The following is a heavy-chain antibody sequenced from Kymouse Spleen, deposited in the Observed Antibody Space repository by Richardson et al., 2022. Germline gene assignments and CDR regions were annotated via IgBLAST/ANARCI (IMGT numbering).Heavy chain of an antibody. J-gene: IGHJ5*02. CDR3: ARHIRYFDWLLNWFDP. V-gene: IGHV5-51*01. CDR2: IYPGDSDT. Sequence: EVQLVQSGAEVKKPGESLKISCKGSGYSFTSYWIGWVRQMPGKGLEWMGIIYPGDSDTRYSPSFQGQVTISADKSISTAYLQWSSLKASDTAMYYCARHIRYFDWLLNWFDPWGQGTLVTVSS. CDR1: GYSFTSYW. D-gene: IGHD3-9*01.